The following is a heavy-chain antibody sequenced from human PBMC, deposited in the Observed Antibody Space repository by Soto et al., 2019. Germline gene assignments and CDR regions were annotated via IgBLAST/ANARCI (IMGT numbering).Heavy chain of an antibody. D-gene: IGHD1-26*01. V-gene: IGHV5-10-1*01. J-gene: IGHJ6*02. CDR2: IDPSDSYT. Sequence: GESLKISCKGSGYSFTSYWISWVRQMPGKGLEWMGRIDPSDSYTNYSPSFQGHVTISADKSISTAYLQWSSLKASDTAMYYCARSAQSTLLRGYYYYGMDVWGQGTTVTVSS. CDR1: GYSFTSYW. CDR3: ARSAQSTLLRGYYYYGMDV.